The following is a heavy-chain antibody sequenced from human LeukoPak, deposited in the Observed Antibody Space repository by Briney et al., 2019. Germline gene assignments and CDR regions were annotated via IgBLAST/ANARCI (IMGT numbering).Heavy chain of an antibody. CDR3: ARHYCSGGSCYFMDDAFDI. Sequence: GGSLRLSCAASGFTFSSYSMNWVRQAPGKGLEWVSGINWNGGSTGYADSVKGRFTISRDNAKNSLYLQMNSLRAEDTALYYCARHYCSGGSCYFMDDAFDIWGQGTMVTVSS. CDR1: GFTFSSYS. J-gene: IGHJ3*02. V-gene: IGHV3-20*04. D-gene: IGHD2-15*01. CDR2: INWNGGST.